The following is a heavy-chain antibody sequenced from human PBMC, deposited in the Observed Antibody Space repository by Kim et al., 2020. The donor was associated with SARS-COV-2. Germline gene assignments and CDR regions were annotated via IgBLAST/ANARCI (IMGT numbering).Heavy chain of an antibody. Sequence: GGSRRLSCAASGFTFGDYAMHWVRQAPGKGLEWVSGISWNSGSIGYADSVKGRFTISRDNAKNSLYLQMNSLRAEDTALYYCAKAGYDILTGYFDWGQGTLVTVSS. D-gene: IGHD3-9*01. CDR1: GFTFGDYA. CDR3: AKAGYDILTGYFD. V-gene: IGHV3-9*01. J-gene: IGHJ4*02. CDR2: ISWNSGSI.